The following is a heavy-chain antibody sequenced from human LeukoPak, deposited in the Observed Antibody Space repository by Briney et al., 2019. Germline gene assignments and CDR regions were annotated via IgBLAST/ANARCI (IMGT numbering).Heavy chain of an antibody. J-gene: IGHJ1*01. V-gene: IGHV2-5*01. CDR1: GFSLSRNTVG. CDR3: AHRGVVRENHFLH. CDR2: IYWNDNK. Sequence: SGPTLVNPTQNLTLTCTFSGFSLSRNTVGVGWIRQPPGRALEWIASIYWNDNKPYRPSLRDRVTITKDTSKNQVVLIMTNMDPVDTATYYCAHRGVVRENHFLHWGQGTLVTVS. D-gene: IGHD3-10*01.